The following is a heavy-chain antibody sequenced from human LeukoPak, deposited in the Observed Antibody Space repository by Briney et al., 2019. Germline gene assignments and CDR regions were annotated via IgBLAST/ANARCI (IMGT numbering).Heavy chain of an antibody. J-gene: IGHJ4*02. V-gene: IGHV1-69*05. D-gene: IGHD6-19*01. Sequence: SVKVSCKASGGTFSSYAISWLRQAPGQGLEWMGRIIPIFGTANYAQKFQGRVTITTDESTSTAYMELSSLRSEDTAVYYCARGEFIAVAGTASFDYWGQGTLVTVSS. CDR3: ARGEFIAVAGTASFDY. CDR1: GGTFSSYA. CDR2: IIPIFGTA.